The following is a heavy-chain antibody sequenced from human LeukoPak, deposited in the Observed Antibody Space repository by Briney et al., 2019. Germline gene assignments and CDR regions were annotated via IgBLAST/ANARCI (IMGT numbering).Heavy chain of an antibody. V-gene: IGHV3-9*03. CDR3: ATSKGGGGFDP. D-gene: IGHD3-16*01. Sequence: PGGSLRLSCAASGFTFHDYAMHWVRQAPGKGLEWVSGISRNSVTIDYANSVKGRFTIFRDNAKNSLYLQMNSLEPEDLGLYYCATSKGGGGFDPWGQGTLVTVSS. CDR2: ISRNSVTI. J-gene: IGHJ5*02. CDR1: GFTFHDYA.